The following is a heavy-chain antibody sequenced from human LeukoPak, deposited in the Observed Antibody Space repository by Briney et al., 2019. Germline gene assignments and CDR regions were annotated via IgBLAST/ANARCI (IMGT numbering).Heavy chain of an antibody. Sequence: SETLSLTCTVSGGSISSYYWSWIRQPPGKTLEWIGYIYYSGSTNYNPSLKSRVTISVDTSNNQFSLKLNSVTAADTAVYYCASTYSSSWYFFDYWGQGTLVTVSS. CDR2: IYYSGST. D-gene: IGHD6-13*01. J-gene: IGHJ4*02. CDR3: ASTYSSSWYFFDY. V-gene: IGHV4-59*08. CDR1: GGSISSYY.